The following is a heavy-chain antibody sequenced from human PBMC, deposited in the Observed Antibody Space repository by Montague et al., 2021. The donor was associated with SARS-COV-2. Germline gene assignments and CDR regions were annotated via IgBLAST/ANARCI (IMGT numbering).Heavy chain of an antibody. J-gene: IGHJ6*02. CDR2: IDWDDDK. D-gene: IGHD4-23*01. CDR3: ARLAGPSETTVVNPFVDYGMDV. V-gene: IGHV2-70*01. CDR1: GFSLSTSGMC. Sequence: PALVKPTQTLTLTCTFSGFSLSTSGMCVSWIRQPPGKALEWVAVIDWDDDKYYNTSLKTRLTISKDTSKNQVVLTMTNMDPVDTATYYCARLAGPSETTVVNPFVDYGMDVWGQGTTVTVSS.